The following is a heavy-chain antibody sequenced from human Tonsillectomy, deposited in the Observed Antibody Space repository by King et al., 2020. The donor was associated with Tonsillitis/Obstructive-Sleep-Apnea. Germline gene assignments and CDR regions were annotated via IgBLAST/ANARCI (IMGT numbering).Heavy chain of an antibody. D-gene: IGHD1-20*01. V-gene: IGHV6-1*01. CDR1: GDSVSSSSAA. J-gene: IGHJ4*02. Sequence: VQLQQSGPGLVKPSQTLSLTFAISGDSVSSSSAALNWISHSPSRGLEWLGRTYYRSKWYNDFAVSVKSRITINPDTSNNHFSLQLNSVTPEDAAVYYCAGDRLLTGTRGYFDSWGQGTLVTVSS. CDR2: TYYRSKWYN. CDR3: AGDRLLTGTRGYFDS.